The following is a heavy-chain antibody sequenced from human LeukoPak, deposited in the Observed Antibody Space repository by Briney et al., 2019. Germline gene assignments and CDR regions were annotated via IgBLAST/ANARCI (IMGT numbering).Heavy chain of an antibody. CDR1: GGSFSGYY. CDR2: IYYSGST. D-gene: IGHD6-19*01. V-gene: IGHV4-59*01. Sequence: SETLSLTCAVYGGSFSGYYWSWIRQPPGKGLEWIGYIYYSGSTNYNPSLKSRVTISVDTSKNQFSLKLSSVTAADTAVYYCAISSGWYRGAFDIWGQGTMVTVSS. CDR3: AISSGWYRGAFDI. J-gene: IGHJ3*02.